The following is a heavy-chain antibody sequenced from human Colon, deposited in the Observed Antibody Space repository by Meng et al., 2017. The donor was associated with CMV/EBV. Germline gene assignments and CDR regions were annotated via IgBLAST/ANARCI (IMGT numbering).Heavy chain of an antibody. D-gene: IGHD1-14*01. V-gene: IGHV3-11*01. CDR2: VTRESMI. CDR3: VSGITGRPESEY. Sequence: GGSLRLSCEVSGFTISDRHMSWIRQAPGKGLEWIIYVTRESMIYSADSVRGRFTISRDNAKNSMYLQLNSLRAEDTAVYYCVSGITGRPESEYWGQGTLVTVSS. CDR1: GFTISDRH. J-gene: IGHJ4*02.